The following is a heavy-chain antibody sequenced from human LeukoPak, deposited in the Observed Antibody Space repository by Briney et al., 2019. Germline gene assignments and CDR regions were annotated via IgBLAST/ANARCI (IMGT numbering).Heavy chain of an antibody. Sequence: ASVKVSFKASGYTFAAHHFHWVRQAPGQGLEWMGWILPDGRDTKYSQKFQDRLTLTTDTSTNTAYMELSRLIPDDTAVYYCSGRYGPGPVWGQGTLISASP. J-gene: IGHJ4*02. CDR2: ILPDGRDT. CDR1: GYTFAAHH. V-gene: IGHV1-2*02. D-gene: IGHD5-18*01. CDR3: SGRYGPGPV.